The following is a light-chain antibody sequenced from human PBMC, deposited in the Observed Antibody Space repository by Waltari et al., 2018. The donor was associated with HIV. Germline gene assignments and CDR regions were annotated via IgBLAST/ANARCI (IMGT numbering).Light chain of an antibody. J-gene: IGLJ1*01. V-gene: IGLV3-25*03. Sequence: SYELTQSPSVPVSPGQTARITCSGDGLPKQYAYWYNQKPGQALVLEINKDSERPAGTPELFSGSSSGTKVTLTISGSQAEDEADYYCQSADSSGSNVYLFGSGTKVTVL. CDR1: GLPKQY. CDR3: QSADSSGSNVYL. CDR2: KDS.